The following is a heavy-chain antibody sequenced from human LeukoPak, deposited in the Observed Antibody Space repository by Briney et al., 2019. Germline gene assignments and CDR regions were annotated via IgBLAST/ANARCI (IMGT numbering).Heavy chain of an antibody. CDR2: IYHSGST. CDR1: GYSISSGYY. D-gene: IGHD5-12*01. V-gene: IGHV4-38-2*02. CDR3: ARARTVWLRPLAFDI. J-gene: IGHJ3*02. Sequence: SETLSLTCTVSGYSISSGYYWGWIRQPPGKGLEWIGSIYHSGSTYYNPSLKSRVTISVDTSKNQFSLKLSSVTAADTAVYYCARARTVWLRPLAFDIWGQGTMVTVSS.